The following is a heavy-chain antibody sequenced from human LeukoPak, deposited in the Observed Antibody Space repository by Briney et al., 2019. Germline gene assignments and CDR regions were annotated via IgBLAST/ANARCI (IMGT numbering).Heavy chain of an antibody. V-gene: IGHV1-2*02. CDR3: ARCGPPKSYCYYYYMDV. CDR2: INPNSGGT. D-gene: IGHD1-26*01. CDR1: GYTFTGYY. Sequence: ASVKVSCKASGYTFTGYYMHWVRQAPGQGLEWMGWINPNSGGTNYAQKFQGRVTMTRDTSISTAYMELSRLRSDDTAVYYCARCGPPKSYCYYYYMDVWGKGTTVTVSS. J-gene: IGHJ6*03.